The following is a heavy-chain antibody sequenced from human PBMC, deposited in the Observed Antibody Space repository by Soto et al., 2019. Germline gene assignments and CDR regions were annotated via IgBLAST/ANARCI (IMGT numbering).Heavy chain of an antibody. J-gene: IGHJ6*02. CDR2: ISYAGSNT. CDR1: GFTFDTYG. Sequence: QVHLVESGGGVAQPGRSLRLSCVASGFTFDTYGIHWVRQAPGKGLQWVALISYAGSNTYYADSVRGRFTISRDNSKNTLYLQINALRPDDTGVYYCARVTPGNNLYYFSGLDVWGRGTSVTVSS. D-gene: IGHD1-1*01. CDR3: ARVTPGNNLYYFSGLDV. V-gene: IGHV3-30-3*01.